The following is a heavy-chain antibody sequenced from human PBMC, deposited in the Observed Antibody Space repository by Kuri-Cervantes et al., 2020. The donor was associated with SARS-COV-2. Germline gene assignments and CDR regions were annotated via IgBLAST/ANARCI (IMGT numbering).Heavy chain of an antibody. Sequence: SLKISCAASGFTFSDYYITWIRQAPGKGLEWVSYISSSGSRINYTDSVKGRFTISRDNARKSVFLQMNSLRAKDTAIYYCARDLRLGNSRDHWGQGTLVTVSS. CDR1: GFTFSDYY. V-gene: IGHV3-11*04. J-gene: IGHJ5*02. D-gene: IGHD6-19*01. CDR3: ARDLRLGNSRDH. CDR2: ISSSGSRI.